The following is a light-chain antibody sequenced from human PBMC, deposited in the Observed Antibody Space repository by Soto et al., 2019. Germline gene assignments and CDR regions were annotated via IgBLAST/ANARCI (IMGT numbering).Light chain of an antibody. CDR1: SSDVGGYNF. J-gene: IGLJ2*01. Sequence: QSALTQPASVSGSPGQSITISCTGTSSDVGGYNFVSWYQHSPGKAPKLIIYDVSKRPSGVFNRFSGSKSGNTASLTISGLQAEDEADYYCSSYTSSSTLVFGGGTKLTVL. CDR2: DVS. V-gene: IGLV2-14*03. CDR3: SSYTSSSTLV.